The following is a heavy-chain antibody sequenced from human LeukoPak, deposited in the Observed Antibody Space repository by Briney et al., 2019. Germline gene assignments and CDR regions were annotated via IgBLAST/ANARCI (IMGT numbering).Heavy chain of an antibody. V-gene: IGHV4-34*01. D-gene: IGHD6-13*01. CDR3: ARGPLYSGSWYNWFDP. J-gene: IGHJ5*02. CDR2: INHSGST. CDR1: GGSVSGYY. Sequence: SETLPLTCAVYGGSVSGYYWSWIRQPPGKGLEWIGEINHSGSTNYNPSLKGRVTISVDTSKNQFSLKPSSVTAADTAVYYCARGPLYSGSWYNWFDPWGPGTLVTVSS.